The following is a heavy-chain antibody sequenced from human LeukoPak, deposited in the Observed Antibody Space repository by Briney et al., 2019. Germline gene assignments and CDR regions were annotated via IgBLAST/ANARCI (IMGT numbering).Heavy chain of an antibody. CDR2: ISDTGRT. CDR1: NGSISTTVYQ. V-gene: IGHV4-31*03. J-gene: IGHJ6*02. D-gene: IGHD7-27*01. CDR3: ARDQLGIGYYYYYGLDV. Sequence: SSETLSLTCTVSNGSISTTVYQWTWIRQRPGKGLVWFGYISDTGRTDYNPSLKGRLSMSIDTSKNPFSLRLNSVTAADTAVYFCARDQLGIGYYYYYGLDVWGQGTTVTVSS.